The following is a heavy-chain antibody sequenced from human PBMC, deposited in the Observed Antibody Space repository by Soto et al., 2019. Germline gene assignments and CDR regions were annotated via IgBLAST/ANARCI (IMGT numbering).Heavy chain of an antibody. CDR2: IIPILGIA. Sequence: SVKVSCKASGGTFSSYTISWVRQAPGQGLEWMGRIIPILGIANYAQKFQGRVTITADKSTSTAYMELSSLRSEDTAVYYCAREGEQQLVSGWFDPWGQGTQVTVSS. CDR3: AREGEQQLVSGWFDP. D-gene: IGHD6-13*01. CDR1: GGTFSSYT. J-gene: IGHJ5*02. V-gene: IGHV1-69*04.